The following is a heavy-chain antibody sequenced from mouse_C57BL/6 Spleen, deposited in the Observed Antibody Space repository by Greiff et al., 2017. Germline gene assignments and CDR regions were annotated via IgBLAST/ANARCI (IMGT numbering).Heavy chain of an antibody. CDR2: ISSGSSYT. J-gene: IGHJ4*01. CDR1: GFTFSSYG. V-gene: IGHV5-6*01. CDR3: ARHEGSNYAMDY. Sequence: EVKLVESGGDLVKPGGSLKLSCAASGFTFSSYGMSWVRQTPDKRLEWVATISSGSSYTNYPDSVKGRFTISRDNAKNTPYLQMSSLKSEDTAMYYCARHEGSNYAMDYWGQGTSVTVSS. D-gene: IGHD1-1*01.